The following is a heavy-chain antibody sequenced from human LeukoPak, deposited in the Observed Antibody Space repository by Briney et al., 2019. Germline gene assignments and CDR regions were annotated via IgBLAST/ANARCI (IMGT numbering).Heavy chain of an antibody. D-gene: IGHD3-22*01. CDR2: MNPNSGNT. V-gene: IGHV1-8*02. CDR3: ARVRKYYDSSGYGY. J-gene: IGHJ4*02. CDR1: GYTFTGYY. Sequence: ASVKVSCKASGYTFTGYYMHWVRQAPGQGLEWMGWMNPNSGNTGYAQKFQGRVTMTRNTSISTAYMELSSLRSEDTAVYYCARVRKYYDSSGYGYWGQGTLVTVSS.